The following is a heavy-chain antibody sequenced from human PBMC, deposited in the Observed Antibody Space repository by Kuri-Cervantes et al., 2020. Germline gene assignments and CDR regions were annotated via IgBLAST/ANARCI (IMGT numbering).Heavy chain of an antibody. V-gene: IGHV1-46*01. J-gene: IGHJ4*02. CDR2: INPSGGST. Sequence: ASVKVSCKASGYTFTTYYLHWVRQAPGQGLEWMGVINPSGGSTSYVLKFQGRVTMTRDTSTSTVYMELSSLRSENTAVYYCARDDGDSSPIDYWGQGTLVTVSS. CDR1: GYTFTTYY. D-gene: IGHD3-22*01. CDR3: ARDDGDSSPIDY.